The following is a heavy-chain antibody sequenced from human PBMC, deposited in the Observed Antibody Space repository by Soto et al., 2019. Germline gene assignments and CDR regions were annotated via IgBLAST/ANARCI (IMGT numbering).Heavy chain of an antibody. D-gene: IGHD6-6*01. V-gene: IGHV1-8*01. J-gene: IGHJ6*03. CDR1: GYTFTSYD. CDR2: MNPNSGNT. Sequence: QVQLVQSGAEVKKPGASVKVSCKASGYTFTSYDINWVRLATGQGLEWMGWMNPNSGNTGYAQKFQGRVTMTRNTSISTAYMELSSLRSEDTAVYYCARGQDSSSSLNYYYYYMDVWGKGTTVTVSS. CDR3: ARGQDSSSSLNYYYYYMDV.